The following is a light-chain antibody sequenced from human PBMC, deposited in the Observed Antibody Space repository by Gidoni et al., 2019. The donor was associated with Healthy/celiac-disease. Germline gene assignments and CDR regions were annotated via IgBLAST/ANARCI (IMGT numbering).Light chain of an antibody. J-gene: IGLJ2*01. V-gene: IGLV2-11*01. CDR2: DVS. CDR3: CSYAGSYTFEV. CDR1: SSDVGGYNY. Sequence: QSALPQPRSVSGSPGQSVTISCTGTSSDVGGYNYVSCSQQHPGKAPKLMIYDVSKRPSGVPDRFSGSKSGNTASRTISGLQAEDEADYYCCSYAGSYTFEVFGGGTKLTVL.